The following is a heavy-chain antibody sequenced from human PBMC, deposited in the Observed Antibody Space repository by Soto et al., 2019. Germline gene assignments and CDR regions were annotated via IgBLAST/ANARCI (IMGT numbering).Heavy chain of an antibody. J-gene: IGHJ4*02. V-gene: IGHV4-59*05. Sequence: PSETLSLTCTVSGGSISSYYWSWIRQPPGKGLEWIGSIYYSGSTYYNPSLKSRVTISVDTSKNQFSLKLSSVTAADTAVYYCASRSYSSSYLGYWGQGTLVTVSS. CDR3: ASRSYSSSYLGY. CDR1: GGSISSYY. CDR2: IYYSGST. D-gene: IGHD6-6*01.